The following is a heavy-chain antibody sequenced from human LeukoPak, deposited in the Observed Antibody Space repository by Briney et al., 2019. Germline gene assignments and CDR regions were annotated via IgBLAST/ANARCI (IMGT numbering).Heavy chain of an antibody. CDR1: GGSISSSSYY. CDR3: ARRHSSMIVVVT. CDR2: IYYSGNT. D-gene: IGHD3-22*01. Sequence: ASETLSLTCTVSGGSISSSSYYWGWIRQPPGKGLEWIGSIYYSGNTYYNPSLESRVTISVDTSKNQFSLKLSSVTAADTAVYYCARRHSSMIVVVTWGQGTLVTLSS. J-gene: IGHJ5*02. V-gene: IGHV4-39*01.